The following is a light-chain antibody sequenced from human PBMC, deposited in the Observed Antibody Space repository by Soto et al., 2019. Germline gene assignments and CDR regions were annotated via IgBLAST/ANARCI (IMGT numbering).Light chain of an antibody. CDR1: QNIRNY. V-gene: IGKV1-39*01. CDR2: AAS. Sequence: DIQMTQSPSSLSASVGDRVSITFRASQNIRNYLNWYQQRPGKTPNLLVYAASNLRGGVPSRFSGSGSGTVFTLTINSLQPEDFATYYCQQIHSTSSYTFGQGTKVDIK. CDR3: QQIHSTSSYT. J-gene: IGKJ2*01.